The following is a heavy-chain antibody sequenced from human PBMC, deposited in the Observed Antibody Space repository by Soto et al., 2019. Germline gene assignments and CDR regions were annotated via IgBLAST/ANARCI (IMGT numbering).Heavy chain of an antibody. CDR1: GGTFSSYA. D-gene: IGHD6-6*01. V-gene: IGHV1-69*12. Sequence: QVQLVQSGAEVKKPGSSVKVSCKASGGTFSSYAISWVRQAPGQGLEWMGGIIPIFGTANYAQKFQGRVTLTADESTSTAYMELSSLRSEDTAVYYCARESYSSSPNYYYGMDVWGQGTTVTVSS. J-gene: IGHJ6*02. CDR3: ARESYSSSPNYYYGMDV. CDR2: IIPIFGTA.